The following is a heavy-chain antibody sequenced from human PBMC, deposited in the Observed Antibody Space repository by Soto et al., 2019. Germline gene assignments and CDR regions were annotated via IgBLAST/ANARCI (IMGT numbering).Heavy chain of an antibody. Sequence: QVQLQESGPGLAKPSETLSLTCNVSGASITTYYWSWIRQPPGKGLEWIGYIYYSGHINYNPSLKSRVTISVDTSKNQFSLKLSSVTAADTAVYYCARHGATNWGGFFVSWGLGTLVSVSS. V-gene: IGHV4-59*08. D-gene: IGHD7-27*01. J-gene: IGHJ4*02. CDR3: ARHGATNWGGFFVS. CDR1: GASITTYY. CDR2: IYYSGHI.